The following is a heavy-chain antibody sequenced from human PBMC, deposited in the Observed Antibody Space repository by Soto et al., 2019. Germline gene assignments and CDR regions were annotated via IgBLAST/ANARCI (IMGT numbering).Heavy chain of an antibody. J-gene: IGHJ4*02. Sequence: PGGSLRLSCAASGFTFSTYVIHWVRQAPGKGPEWVATMSYDGSNEYYADSVQGQVTISVDKSISTAYLQWSSLKASDSAMYYCARHITGIGNYFDYWGLGTLVTVSS. CDR3: ARHITGIGNYFDY. V-gene: IGHV3-30*03. CDR1: GFTFSTYV. D-gene: IGHD1-20*01. CDR2: MSYDGSNE.